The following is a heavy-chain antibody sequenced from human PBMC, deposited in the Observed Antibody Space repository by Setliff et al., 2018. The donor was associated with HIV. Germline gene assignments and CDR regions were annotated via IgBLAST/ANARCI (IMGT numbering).Heavy chain of an antibody. J-gene: IGHJ6*03. CDR3: ARAIFGIVYYYMDV. V-gene: IGHV4-4*02. D-gene: IGHD3-3*01. CDR1: GGSISSSNW. CDR2: INHSGST. Sequence: SETLSLTCAVSGGSISSSNWWSWIRQPPGKGLEWIGEINHSGSTNYNPSLKSRVTISVDTSKNQFSLKLSSVTAADTAVYYCARAIFGIVYYYMDVWGKGTTVTVSS.